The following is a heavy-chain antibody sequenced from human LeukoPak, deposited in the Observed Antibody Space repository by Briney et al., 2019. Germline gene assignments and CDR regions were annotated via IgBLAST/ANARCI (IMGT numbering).Heavy chain of an antibody. J-gene: IGHJ4*02. CDR1: GGIFSSYA. CDR3: ARDASPGVGASFDY. V-gene: IGHV1-69*13. Sequence: SVKVSCKASGGIFSSYAINWVRQAPGQGLEWMGRIIPMFGTANYAQKFQGRVTITADESTSTAYMGLSSLRSEDTAVYYCARDASPGVGASFDYWGQGTLVTVSS. D-gene: IGHD1-26*01. CDR2: IIPMFGTA.